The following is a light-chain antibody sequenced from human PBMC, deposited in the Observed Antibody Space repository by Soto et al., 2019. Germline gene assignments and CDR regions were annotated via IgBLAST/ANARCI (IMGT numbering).Light chain of an antibody. CDR1: SSDVGTYNY. Sequence: QSALTQPRSVSGSPGQSVTISFSGTSSDVGTYNYVSWYQQHPGKAPKLMIYDVTKRPSGVPDRFSGSKSGNTASLTISGLQAGDEADYYCCSYAGSYTWVLGGGTKLTVL. CDR2: DVT. J-gene: IGLJ3*02. CDR3: CSYAGSYTWV. V-gene: IGLV2-11*01.